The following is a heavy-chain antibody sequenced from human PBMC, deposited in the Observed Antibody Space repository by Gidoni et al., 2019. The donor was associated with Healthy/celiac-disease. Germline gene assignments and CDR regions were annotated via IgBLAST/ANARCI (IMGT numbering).Heavy chain of an antibody. CDR1: GSTFSSYS. Sequence: QVQLVESGGGVVQPGRSLRLSCEGAGSTFSSYSMHWVRQAPGKGLEWVAVISYDGSNKYYADSVKGRFTISRDNSKNTLYLQMNSLRAEDTAVYYCARDISSSGVDLAEYFQHWGQGTLVTVSS. V-gene: IGHV3-30-3*01. CDR2: ISYDGSNK. D-gene: IGHD6-6*01. J-gene: IGHJ1*01. CDR3: ARDISSSGVDLAEYFQH.